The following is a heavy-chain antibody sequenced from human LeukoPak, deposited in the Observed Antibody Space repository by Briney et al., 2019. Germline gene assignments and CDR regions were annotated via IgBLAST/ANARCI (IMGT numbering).Heavy chain of an antibody. CDR2: IGGNGGVI. V-gene: IGHV3-11*04. Sequence: GGSLRLSCAASGFTFSDNYMTWVRQAPGKGLEWLSYIGGNGGVIQYADSVKGRFTISRDNAKNLLYLQMDSLRVEDTAIYYCARDPRTVRIWGQGTLVTVSS. D-gene: IGHD1-1*01. CDR1: GFTFSDNY. J-gene: IGHJ4*02. CDR3: ARDPRTVRI.